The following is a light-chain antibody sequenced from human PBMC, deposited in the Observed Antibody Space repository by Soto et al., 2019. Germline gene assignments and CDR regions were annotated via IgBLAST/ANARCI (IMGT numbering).Light chain of an antibody. CDR3: SSYSRTSSVV. CDR2: AVS. V-gene: IGLV2-14*01. J-gene: IGLJ2*01. CDR1: SSDVGSYNY. Sequence: QSALTQPASVSGSPGQSITISCTGSSSDVGSYNYVSWYQQYPGKAPKLMIYAVSDRPSGISNRFSGSKADNTASLTISGLQADDEAYYYCSSYSRTSSVVFGGGTQLTVL.